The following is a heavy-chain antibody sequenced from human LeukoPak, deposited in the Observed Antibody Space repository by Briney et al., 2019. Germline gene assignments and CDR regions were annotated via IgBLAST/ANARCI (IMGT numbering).Heavy chain of an antibody. J-gene: IGHJ3*02. V-gene: IGHV4-59*01. CDR2: IYYSGST. Sequence: TETLSLTCTVSGGSISSYYWNWIRQPPGKGLEWIGYIYYSGSTNYNPSLKSRVTISVDTSKNQFSLKLSSVTAADTAVYYCARSLYYYGSDSFDIWGQGTMVSVSS. CDR1: GGSISSYY. D-gene: IGHD3-10*01. CDR3: ARSLYYYGSDSFDI.